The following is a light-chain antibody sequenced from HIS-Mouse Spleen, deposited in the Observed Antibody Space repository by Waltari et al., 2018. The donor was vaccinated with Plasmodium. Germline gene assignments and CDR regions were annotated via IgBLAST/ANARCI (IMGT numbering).Light chain of an antibody. V-gene: IGLV2-23*01. J-gene: IGLJ1*01. CDR1: RSAVGSYNL. CDR2: NGS. CDR3: CSDAGSSTYV. Sequence: QSALTQPASVSGSPGQSITISSPGTRSAVGSYNLVSLYQQHPGKAPKLMMYNGSKRPSGSANRFSGSKAGNTASLTISGLQAEDEADYYCCSDAGSSTYVFGTGTKVTVL.